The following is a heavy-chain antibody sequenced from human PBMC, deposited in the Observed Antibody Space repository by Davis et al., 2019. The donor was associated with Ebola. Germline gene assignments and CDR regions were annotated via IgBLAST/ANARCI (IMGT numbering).Heavy chain of an antibody. Sequence: GGSLRLSCAASGFTFSAYSMNWVRQAPGKGLEWVSGISDSGGSTCYADSVKGRFTISRDNSKNTLYLQMNSLRAEDTAVYYCAREGPGMDVWGKGTTVTVSS. CDR2: ISDSGGST. CDR3: AREGPGMDV. V-gene: IGHV3-23*01. CDR1: GFTFSAYS. J-gene: IGHJ6*04.